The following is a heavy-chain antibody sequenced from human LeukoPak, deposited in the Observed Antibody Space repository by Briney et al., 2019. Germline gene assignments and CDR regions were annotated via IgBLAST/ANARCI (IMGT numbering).Heavy chain of an antibody. D-gene: IGHD3-22*01. V-gene: IGHV5-51*01. J-gene: IGHJ4*02. CDR3: ARHAFHNDNSDYYFAH. CDR1: GYSFATYW. Sequence: GESLKISCKGSGYSFATYWIGWVRQMPGKGLEWVGLIYPGEFDIRYSPSFQGQVTISADKSISTAYLQWKSLKASDTAMYYCARHAFHNDNSDYYFAHWGQGTLVTVSS. CDR2: IYPGEFDI.